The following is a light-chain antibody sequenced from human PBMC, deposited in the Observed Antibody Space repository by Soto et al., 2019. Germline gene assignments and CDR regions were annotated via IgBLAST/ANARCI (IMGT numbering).Light chain of an antibody. CDR1: QSIRYY. V-gene: IGKV1-5*01. CDR2: GAS. Sequence: DIQLTQSPPTLSASVGDRATITCRASQSIRYYLAWYQQMPGKAPKLLIYGASSLQSGVPSRFSGSGSGTEFTLTISSLQPDDFATYFCQHHNSYSQTFGQATKV. J-gene: IGKJ1*01. CDR3: QHHNSYSQT.